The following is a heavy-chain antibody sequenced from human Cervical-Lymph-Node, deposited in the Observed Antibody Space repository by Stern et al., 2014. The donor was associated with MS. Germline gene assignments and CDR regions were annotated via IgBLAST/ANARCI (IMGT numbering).Heavy chain of an antibody. CDR1: GGTFSNYA. D-gene: IGHD3-22*01. J-gene: IGHJ1*01. CDR3: SRASESSGYYPEYFQY. CDR2: PIIIFDTS. Sequence: QVQLVQSGPEVKKPGSSVQVSCKASGGTFSNYAISLVRQAPGPGLAWLGGPIIIFDTSNYAQKFQGRVTISANESTSTAYMELSSLRSEDTAVYYCSRASESSGYYPEYFQYWGQGTPVTVSS. V-gene: IGHV1-69*01.